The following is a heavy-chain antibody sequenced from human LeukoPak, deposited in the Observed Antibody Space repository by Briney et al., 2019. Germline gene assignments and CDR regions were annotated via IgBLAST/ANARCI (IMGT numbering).Heavy chain of an antibody. CDR1: GFTVSSYY. V-gene: IGHV3-53*01. CDR2: IYSGGST. D-gene: IGHD2-2*01. CDR3: ARDPLVPGVYFDY. J-gene: IGHJ4*02. Sequence: GGSLRLSCAASGFTVSSYYMSWVRQAPGKGLEWASTIYSGGSTFYADSVKGRFTISRDKSKNTLYLQMNSLRAEDTAVYYCARDPLVPGVYFDYWGQGTLVTVSS.